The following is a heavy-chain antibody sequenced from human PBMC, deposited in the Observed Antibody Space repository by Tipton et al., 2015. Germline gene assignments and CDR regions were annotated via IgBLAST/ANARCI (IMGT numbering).Heavy chain of an antibody. J-gene: IGHJ2*01. CDR1: GFSFNDYY. D-gene: IGHD2-2*01. V-gene: IGHV3-11*01. CDR2: ISSTGSTI. CDR3: AREPLPRSSYWYFDL. Sequence: SLRLSCAASGFSFNDYYMNWIRQAPGKGLEWISYISSTGSTIYYADSVKGRFTISRDNAKNSLYLQMNRLTAEDTAVYYCAREPLPRSSYWYFDLWGRGTLVTVSS.